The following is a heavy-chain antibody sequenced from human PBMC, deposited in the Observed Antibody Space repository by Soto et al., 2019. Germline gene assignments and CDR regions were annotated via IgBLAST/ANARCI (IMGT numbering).Heavy chain of an antibody. CDR1: GGSISSGGYY. CDR2: IYYSGST. Sequence: QVQLQESGPGLVKPSQTLSLTCTVSGGSISSGGYYWSWIRQHPGKGLEWIGYIYYSGSTYYNPSLKSRVTISVDTSKNQFSLKLSSVTAADTAVYYCARGETRLWTTVSTAEYYFDYWGQGTLVTVSS. J-gene: IGHJ4*02. V-gene: IGHV4-31*03. CDR3: ARGETRLWTTVSTAEYYFDY. D-gene: IGHD4-17*01.